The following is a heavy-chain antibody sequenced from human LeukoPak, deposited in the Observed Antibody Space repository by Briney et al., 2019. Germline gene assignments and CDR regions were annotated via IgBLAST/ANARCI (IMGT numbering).Heavy chain of an antibody. CDR1: GGTFSSYA. Sequence: SVKVSCKASGGTFSSYAISWVRQAPGQGLEWMGGIIPIFGTANYAQKFQGRVTITADESTSTAYMELSSLRSEDTAVYYCARIRGQTDWFDPWGQGTLVTVSS. CDR3: ARIRGQTDWFDP. D-gene: IGHD3-10*01. J-gene: IGHJ5*02. V-gene: IGHV1-69*13. CDR2: IIPIFGTA.